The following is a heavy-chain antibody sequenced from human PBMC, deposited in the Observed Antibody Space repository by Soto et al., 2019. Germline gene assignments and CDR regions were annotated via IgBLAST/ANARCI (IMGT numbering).Heavy chain of an antibody. D-gene: IGHD3-22*01. V-gene: IGHV1-46*01. CDR2: INPSGGST. CDR1: GYTFTSYY. Sequence: ASVKVSCKASGYTFTSYYMHWVRQAPGQGLEWMGIINPSGGSTSYAQKFQGRVTMTRDTSASTVYMELSSLRSEDTAVYYCARPSNYDSSGYYFDYWGQGTLVTVSS. CDR3: ARPSNYDSSGYYFDY. J-gene: IGHJ4*02.